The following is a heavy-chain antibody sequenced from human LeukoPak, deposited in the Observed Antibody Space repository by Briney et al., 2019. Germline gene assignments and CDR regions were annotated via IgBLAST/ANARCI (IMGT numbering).Heavy chain of an antibody. CDR2: INHSGST. J-gene: IGHJ4*02. V-gene: IGHV4-34*01. CDR1: GGSFSGYY. D-gene: IGHD6-19*01. Sequence: PSETLSLTCAVYGGSFSGYYWSWIRQPPGKGLEWIGEINHSGSTNYNPSLKSRVTISVDTSKNQSSLRLSSMTAADTAVYYCARHASSGWYEVDYWGQGTLVTVSS. CDR3: ARHASSGWYEVDY.